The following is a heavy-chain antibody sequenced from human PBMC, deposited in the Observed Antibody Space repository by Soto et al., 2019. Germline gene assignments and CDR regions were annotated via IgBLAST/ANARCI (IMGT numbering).Heavy chain of an antibody. CDR1: GFPSSTYGISTYA. V-gene: IGHV3-23*01. CDR3: AKGTSSEFLLSFDD. D-gene: IGHD3-10*01. J-gene: IGHJ4*01. Sequence: EVQLLQSGGGLVQPGRSLRLSCLASGFPSSTYGISTYAMTWVRQPPGKGLEWVSVITGSGGHSYYADSVKGRFTISRDNSRNTLFLQMDSLRADDTAVYFCAKGTSSEFLLSFDDWGHGTLVTVSS. CDR2: ITGSGGHS.